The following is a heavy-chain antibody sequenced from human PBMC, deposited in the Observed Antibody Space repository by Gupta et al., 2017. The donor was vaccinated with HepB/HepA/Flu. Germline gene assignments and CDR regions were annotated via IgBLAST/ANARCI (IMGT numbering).Heavy chain of an antibody. CDR1: GFTFSSYE. CDR2: ISSSGSTI. Sequence: EVQLVESGGGLVQPGGSLRLSCAASGFTFSSYEMNWVRQAPGKGLEWVSYISSSGSTIYYADSVKGRFTISRDNAKNSLYLQMNSLRAEDTAVYYCARATYYGSGSYYDARGIFDYWGQGTLVTVSS. J-gene: IGHJ4*02. CDR3: ARATYYGSGSYYDARGIFDY. D-gene: IGHD3-10*01. V-gene: IGHV3-48*03.